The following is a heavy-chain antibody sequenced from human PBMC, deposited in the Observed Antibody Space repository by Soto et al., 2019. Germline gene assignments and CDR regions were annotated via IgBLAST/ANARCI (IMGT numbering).Heavy chain of an antibody. V-gene: IGHV1-18*01. CDR1: GYTFTRYG. D-gene: IGHD3-10*01. J-gene: IGHJ6*03. CDR2: ISAYNGNT. Sequence: QVQLVQSGAEVKKPGASVMVSCKASGYTFTRYGISWVRQAPGQGLAWMGWISAYNGNTNYAQKLQGIVTMTPDTSTRTANMEQRSLRSDDTAVYYRSRDPRGLWCGELQTYYHHYKDVWGKGNTVTVSS. CDR3: SRDPRGLWCGELQTYYHHYKDV.